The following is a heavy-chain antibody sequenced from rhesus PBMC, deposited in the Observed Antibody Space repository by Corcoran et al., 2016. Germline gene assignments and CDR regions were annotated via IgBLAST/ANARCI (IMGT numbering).Heavy chain of an antibody. Sequence: QVQLQESGPGVVKPSETLSLTCAVSGYSISSGYDWSWIRQPPGKGLEWIGYYYGSSGSTNYNPSLKNRVTMSKDTSKNQFSMKLSSVTAADTAVYYCARERGDYYAYYFDYWGQGVLVTVSS. CDR1: GYSISSGYD. V-gene: IGHV4-76*01. CDR3: ARERGDYYAYYFDY. CDR2: YYGSSGST. D-gene: IGHD3-34*01. J-gene: IGHJ4*01.